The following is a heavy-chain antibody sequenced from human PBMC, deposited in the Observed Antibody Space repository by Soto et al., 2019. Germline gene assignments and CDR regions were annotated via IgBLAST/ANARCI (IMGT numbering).Heavy chain of an antibody. CDR3: TLPGYTSGGYFKS. CDR1: GFTFGDHA. D-gene: IGHD2-2*02. CDR2: IRRKDNGATT. V-gene: IGHV3-49*04. Sequence: SLRISCTASGFTFGDHAINWVRQAPEKGLEWVGFIRRKDNGATTEYAASVKGRFTISRDDSKSIAYLQMNSLKTEDTAVYYCTLPGYTSGGYFKSWGQGTLVTVSS. J-gene: IGHJ4*02.